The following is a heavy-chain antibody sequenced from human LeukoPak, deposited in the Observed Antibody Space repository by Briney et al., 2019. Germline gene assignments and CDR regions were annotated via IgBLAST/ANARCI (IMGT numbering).Heavy chain of an antibody. V-gene: IGHV4-4*07. CDR2: IFSSGST. CDR3: ARDQHYCSSTSCYEDYYYYYMDV. D-gene: IGHD2-2*01. Sequence: SETLSLTCTVSGGSISRYYWSWIRQPAGKGLEWIGRIFSSGSTNYNPSLESRVTMSVDTYKNQFSLSLSSVTAADTAVYYCARDQHYCSSTSCYEDYYYYYMDVWGKGTTVTVSS. J-gene: IGHJ6*03. CDR1: GGSISRYY.